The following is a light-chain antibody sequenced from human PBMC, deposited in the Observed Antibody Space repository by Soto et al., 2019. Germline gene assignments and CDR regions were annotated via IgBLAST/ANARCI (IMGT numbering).Light chain of an antibody. CDR1: QAIRSA. Sequence: AIQLTQSPSSLSASVGDRVTITCRASQAIRSALVWYQQKPGEVPKLLIYAASTIASGVPARFSGSGFGTDFTLTISRLQPEDFATYYCLLDFGYFWAFGQGTKVEIK. V-gene: IGKV1-6*01. J-gene: IGKJ1*01. CDR3: LLDFGYFWA. CDR2: AAS.